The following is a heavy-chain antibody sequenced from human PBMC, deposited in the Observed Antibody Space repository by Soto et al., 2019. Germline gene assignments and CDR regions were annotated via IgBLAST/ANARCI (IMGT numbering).Heavy chain of an antibody. V-gene: IGHV4-59*01. CDR2: IYYSGST. D-gene: IGHD4-17*01. CDR1: GGSISSYY. J-gene: IGHJ6*02. Sequence: QVQLQESGPGLVKPSETLSLTCTVSGGSISSYYWSWIRQPPGKGLEWIGYIYYSGSTNYNPSLKSRVTISVDTSKNQFSLKLRYVTAADTAVYYCARVKADDYGDYGANYYYGMDVWGQGTTVTVSS. CDR3: ARVKADDYGDYGANYYYGMDV.